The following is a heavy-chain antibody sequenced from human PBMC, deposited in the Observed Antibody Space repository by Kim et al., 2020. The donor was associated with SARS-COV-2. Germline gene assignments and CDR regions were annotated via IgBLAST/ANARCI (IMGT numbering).Heavy chain of an antibody. D-gene: IGHD3-10*01. V-gene: IGHV3-7*01. CDR1: GFTFSSYW. CDR3: ARDSLYDRGFGELLFPSPLHYYYFYGMDV. J-gene: IGHJ6*02. Sequence: GGSLRLSCAASGFTFSSYWMSWVRQAPGKGLEWVANIKQDGSEKYYVDSVKGRFTISRDNAKNSLYLQMNSLRAEDTAVYYCARDSLYDRGFGELLFPSPLHYYYFYGMDVWGQGTTVTVSS. CDR2: IKQDGSEK.